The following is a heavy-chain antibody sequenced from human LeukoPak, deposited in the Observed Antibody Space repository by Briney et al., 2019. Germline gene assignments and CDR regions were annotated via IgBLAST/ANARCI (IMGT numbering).Heavy chain of an antibody. Sequence: SVKVSCKASGGTFSSYAISWVRQAPGQGLEWMGGIIPIFGTANYAQKFQGRVTITADESTSTAYMELSSLRSEDTAVYYCARLTGSYGNYFDYWGQGTLVTVSS. CDR2: IIPIFGTA. J-gene: IGHJ4*02. V-gene: IGHV1-69*13. CDR3: ARLTGSYGNYFDY. D-gene: IGHD3-10*01. CDR1: GGTFSSYA.